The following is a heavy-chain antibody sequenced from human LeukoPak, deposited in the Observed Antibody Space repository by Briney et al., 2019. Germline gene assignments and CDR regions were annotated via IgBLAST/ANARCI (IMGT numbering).Heavy chain of an antibody. D-gene: IGHD2-2*01. CDR2: FYISGRT. CDR3: ARDGGVVVPAAPAVFDV. CDR1: GGSISSYF. J-gene: IGHJ3*01. Sequence: PSETLSLTCTVSGGSISSYFWSWIRQPAGKGLEWIGRFYISGRTNYNPSLKSRVTMSADTSKNQFSLKLSSVTAADTAVYYCARDGGVVVPAAPAVFDVWGQGTMVTVSS. V-gene: IGHV4-4*07.